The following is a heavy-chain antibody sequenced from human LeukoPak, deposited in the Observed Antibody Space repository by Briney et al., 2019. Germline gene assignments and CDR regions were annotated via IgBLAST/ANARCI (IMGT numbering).Heavy chain of an antibody. CDR2: ISSSGAYI. J-gene: IGHJ4*02. Sequence: GGSLRLSCAASGFTFSSYSMNWVRQAPGKGLEWVSSISSSGAYIFYADSVKGRFTISRDSAKNSLYLQMNSLRAEGTAVYYCAREPTTVSPPGWGQGTLVTVSS. V-gene: IGHV3-21*01. CDR1: GFTFSSYS. D-gene: IGHD4-11*01. CDR3: AREPTTVSPPG.